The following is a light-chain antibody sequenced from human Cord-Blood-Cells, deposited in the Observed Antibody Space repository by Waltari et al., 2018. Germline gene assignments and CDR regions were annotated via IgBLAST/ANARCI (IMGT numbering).Light chain of an antibody. J-gene: IGLJ2*01. CDR1: TSDVGGYNS. V-gene: IGLV2-8*01. CDR2: EVS. Sequence: QSALPQPPSASGSPGQSVTISCTGTTSDVGGYNSVPWYQQHPGKAPKLMIYEVSKRPSGVPERFSGSKSGNTASLTVSGLQAEDEADYYCSSYAGSNKVVVGGGTKLTVL. CDR3: SSYAGSNKVV.